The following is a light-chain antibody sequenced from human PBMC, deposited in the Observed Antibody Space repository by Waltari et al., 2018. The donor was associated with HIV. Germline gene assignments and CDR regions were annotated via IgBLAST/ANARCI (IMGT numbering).Light chain of an antibody. CDR3: SSYTTSSTLNDV. V-gene: IGLV2-14*01. J-gene: IGLJ1*01. Sequence: QSALTPPASVSGSPGQSLTISCTGNNSDVGCYDYVPLSQQHPRKAPAHIIFEVSNRPPGVSKGLSGSKTCNTASLPISWLQTEDEADYYCSSYTTSSTLNDVFGSGTMVTVL. CDR2: EVS. CDR1: NSDVGCYDY.